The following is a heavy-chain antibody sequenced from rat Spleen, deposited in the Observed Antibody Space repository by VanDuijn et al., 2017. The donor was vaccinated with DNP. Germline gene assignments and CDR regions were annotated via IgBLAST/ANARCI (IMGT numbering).Heavy chain of an antibody. CDR2: ITSNGVST. CDR1: GFTFSSYW. CDR3: ARGGRSYFDY. Sequence: EVQLVETGGGLVQPGRSLKLSCVASGFTFSSYWMYWIRQAPGKGLEWVASITSNGVSTYYPDSVRGRFTISRDNAKNTLYLQMNSLRSEDTATYYCARGGRSYFDYWGQGVMVTVSS. V-gene: IGHV5-58*01. D-gene: IGHD1-11*01. J-gene: IGHJ2*01.